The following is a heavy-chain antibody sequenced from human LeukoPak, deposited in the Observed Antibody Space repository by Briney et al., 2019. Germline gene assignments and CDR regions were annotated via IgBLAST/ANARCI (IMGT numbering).Heavy chain of an antibody. Sequence: ASVKVSCKASGYTFTGYYMHWVRQAPGQGLEWMGWISAYNGNTNYAQKLQGRVTMTTDTSTSTAYMELRSLRSDDTAVYYCARVRWPNERLVGRAAYGSGSYYNFDYWGQGTLVTVSS. V-gene: IGHV1-18*04. CDR2: ISAYNGNT. CDR1: GYTFTGYY. D-gene: IGHD3-10*01. J-gene: IGHJ4*02. CDR3: ARVRWPNERLVGRAAYGSGSYYNFDY.